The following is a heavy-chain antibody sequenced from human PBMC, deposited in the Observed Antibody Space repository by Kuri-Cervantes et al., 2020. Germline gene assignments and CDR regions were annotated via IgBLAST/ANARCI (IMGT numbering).Heavy chain of an antibody. V-gene: IGHV3-53*01. CDR2: IYSDGST. Sequence: GGSLRLSCAASGFTFDDYAMHWVRQAPGKGLEWVSVIYSDGSTYYADSVKGRFTISRDNSKNTVYLQMNSLRAEDTAVYYCARAKRTTLVRGIIKNDYYCDYWGPGTLVTVSS. D-gene: IGHD3-10*01. J-gene: IGHJ4*02. CDR3: ARAKRTTLVRGIIKNDYYCDY. CDR1: GFTFDDYA.